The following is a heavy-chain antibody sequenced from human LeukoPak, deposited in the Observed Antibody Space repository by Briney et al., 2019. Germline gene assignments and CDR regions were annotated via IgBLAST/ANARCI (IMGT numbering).Heavy chain of an antibody. CDR2: INHSGST. D-gene: IGHD3-22*01. V-gene: IGHV4-34*01. CDR3: ARGDYDSSGYYIFWFDY. J-gene: IGHJ4*02. CDR1: GGSFSGYY. Sequence: PSETLSLTCAVYGGSFSGYYWSWIRQPPGKGLEWIGEINHSGSTNYNPSLKSRVTISVDTSKNQFSLKLSSVTAADTAVYYCARGDYDSSGYYIFWFDYWGQGTLVTVSS.